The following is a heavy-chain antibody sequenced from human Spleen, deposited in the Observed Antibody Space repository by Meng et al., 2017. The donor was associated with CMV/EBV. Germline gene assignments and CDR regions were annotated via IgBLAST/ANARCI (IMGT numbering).Heavy chain of an antibody. CDR3: ARAWGIVGASDS. CDR2: VYYSGST. J-gene: IGHJ4*02. CDR1: GGSLNNRY. D-gene: IGHD1-26*01. V-gene: IGHV4-59*11. Sequence: GSLRLSCTVSGGSLNNRYWSWIRQPPGKGLEWIGCVYYSGSTKYNPPLKSRVTISVDTSKNQFSLKLSSVTAADTAVYYCARAWGIVGASDSWGQGTLVTVSS.